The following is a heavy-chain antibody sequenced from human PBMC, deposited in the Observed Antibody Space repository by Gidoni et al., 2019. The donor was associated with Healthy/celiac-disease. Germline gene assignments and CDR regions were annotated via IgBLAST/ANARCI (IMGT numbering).Heavy chain of an antibody. J-gene: IGHJ6*02. Sequence: QVQLVQSGAEVKKPGSSVKVSCKASGGTFSSYAISWVRQAPGQGLEWMGGIIPIFGTANYAQKFQGRVTITADKSTSTAYMELSSLRSEDTAVYYCARGPGAFRYYYYYGMDVWGQGTTVTVSS. D-gene: IGHD3-16*01. V-gene: IGHV1-69*06. CDR3: ARGPGAFRYYYYYGMDV. CDR1: GGTFSSYA. CDR2: IIPIFGTA.